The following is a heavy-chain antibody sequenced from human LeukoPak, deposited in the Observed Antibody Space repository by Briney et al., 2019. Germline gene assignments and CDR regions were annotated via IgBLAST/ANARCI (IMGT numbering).Heavy chain of an antibody. V-gene: IGHV4-30-2*01. D-gene: IGHD6-6*01. CDR3: ARGSGIGSSSSRFDY. J-gene: IGHJ4*02. Sequence: KSSETLSLTCTVSGDSISSDDYYWTWIRQPPGKGLEWIGSMNHSGTTYYNPSLTSRLTISVDRSKNQLSLNLSSVSAADTALYYCARGSGIGSSSSRFDYWGQGTLVSVSS. CDR1: GDSISSDDYY. CDR2: MNHSGTT.